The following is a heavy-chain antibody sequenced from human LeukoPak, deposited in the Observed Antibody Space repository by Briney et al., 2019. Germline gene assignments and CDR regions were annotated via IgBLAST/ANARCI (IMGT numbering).Heavy chain of an antibody. V-gene: IGHV3-21*01. J-gene: IGHJ4*02. D-gene: IGHD5-18*01. CDR2: ISTSRNYI. CDR3: ARRATTERGHSYGLDY. Sequence: GGSLRLSCAASGFTFSRNGMSWVRQAPGKGLEWVSSISTSRNYIYYADSVTGRFTISRDNAKNSLYLQMNSLRAEDTAVYYCARRATTERGHSYGLDYWGQGTLVTVSS. CDR1: GFTFSRNG.